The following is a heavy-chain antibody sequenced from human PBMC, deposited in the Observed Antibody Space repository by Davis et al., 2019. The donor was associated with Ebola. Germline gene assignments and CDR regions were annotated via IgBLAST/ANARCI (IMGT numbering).Heavy chain of an antibody. J-gene: IGHJ5*02. Sequence: SVKVSCKASGDTFVSFAVSWVRQAPGQGLEWMGGIIPMFRSANNAQKFQGRVTITADESTKTVFMEVSSLTSEDTAVYYCARVQTGYYYDSSDSPSWFDPWGQGTLVTVSS. D-gene: IGHD3-22*01. CDR1: GDTFVSFA. V-gene: IGHV1-69*13. CDR2: IIPMFRSA. CDR3: ARVQTGYYYDSSDSPSWFDP.